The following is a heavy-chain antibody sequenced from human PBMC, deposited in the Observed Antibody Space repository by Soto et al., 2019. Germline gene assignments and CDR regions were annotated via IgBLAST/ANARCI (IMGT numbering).Heavy chain of an antibody. CDR3: ARDRYSGSYQPYYFDY. J-gene: IGHJ4*02. CDR1: GGSFSGYY. CDR2: INHSGST. V-gene: IGHV4-34*01. Sequence: QVQLQQWGAGLLKPSETLSLTCAVYGGSFSGYYWSWIRQPPGKGLEWIGEINHSGSTNYNPSLKSRVTISVDTSKNQFSLKLSSVTAADTAVYYCARDRYSGSYQPYYFDYWGQGTLATVSS. D-gene: IGHD1-26*01.